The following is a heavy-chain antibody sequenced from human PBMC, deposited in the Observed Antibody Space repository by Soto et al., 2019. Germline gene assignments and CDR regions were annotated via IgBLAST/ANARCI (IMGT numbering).Heavy chain of an antibody. D-gene: IGHD4-4*01. V-gene: IGHV3-23*01. J-gene: IGHJ4*02. Sequence: EVQLLESGGGLVQPGGSLRLSCAASGLTFSGYGMSWVRQAPGRGLEWVSAISGSGSTTYYAASVKGRFTISRDDSKNILFLQMNSLRAEDTAVYYCVTRSRGLQSSPPRLDSWGQGTLVTVSS. CDR1: GLTFSGYG. CDR2: ISGSGSTT. CDR3: VTRSRGLQSSPPRLDS.